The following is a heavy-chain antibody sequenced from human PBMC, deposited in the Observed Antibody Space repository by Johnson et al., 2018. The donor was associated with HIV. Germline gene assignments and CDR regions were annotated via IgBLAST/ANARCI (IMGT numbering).Heavy chain of an antibody. V-gene: IGHV3-66*01. CDR2: INSGGST. D-gene: IGHD5-24*01. CDR1: GFTVSSNY. CDR3: ARACRDGYTCDAFDI. J-gene: IGHJ3*02. Sequence: VQLVESGGGLVQPGRSLRLSCEASGFTVSSNYMSWVRQGPGKGLEWVSVINSGGSTYYADSVRGRFTISRDNSKNMVYLQMNSLGAEDTAVYYCARACRDGYTCDAFDIWGQGTMVTVSS.